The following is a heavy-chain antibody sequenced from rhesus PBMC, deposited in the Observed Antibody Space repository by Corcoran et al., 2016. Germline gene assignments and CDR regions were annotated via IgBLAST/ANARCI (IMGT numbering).Heavy chain of an antibody. CDR3: ASGDCTSTTCYVVGWDY. J-gene: IGHJ4*01. CDR2: ISGSGWST. CDR1: GGSISSNW. D-gene: IGHD2-2*01. V-gene: IGHV4-173*01. Sequence: QLQLQESGPGLVKPSETLSLTCAVSGGSISSNWWSWIRQPPGKGLEWIGRISGSGWSTSYNPSLKSRVTSSTDTSKNQLSLKLISVTAADTAVYYCASGDCTSTTCYVVGWDYWGQGVLVTVSS.